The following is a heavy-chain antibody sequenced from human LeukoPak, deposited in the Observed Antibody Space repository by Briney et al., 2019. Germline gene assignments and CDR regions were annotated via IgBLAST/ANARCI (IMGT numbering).Heavy chain of an antibody. CDR1: GGSISSGDYY. V-gene: IGHV4-30-4*01. CDR2: IYYSGRT. D-gene: IGHD4-23*01. CDR3: ARHLGKSFDY. J-gene: IGHJ4*02. Sequence: SETLSLTCTVSGGSISSGDYYWSWIRQPPGKGLEWIGYIYYSGRTYYNPSLKSRVTISVDTSKNQFSLKLSSVTAADTAVYYCARHLGKSFDYWGQGTLVTVSS.